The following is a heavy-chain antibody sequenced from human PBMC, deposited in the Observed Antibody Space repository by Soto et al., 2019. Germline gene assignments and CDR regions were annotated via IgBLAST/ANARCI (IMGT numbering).Heavy chain of an antibody. CDR3: VKDRSDTWSFDY. CDR2: VTHDGTLY. CDR1: GFTFSSCA. D-gene: IGHD2-8*02. Sequence: QVQLVESGGGVVQPGRSLRLSCVASGFTFSSCAMHWVRQVPGKGLEWLAVVTHDGTLYPYADSVKGRFSISRDNSRKTLYLQMNGLRPGDTAVYYCVKDRSDTWSFDYWGQGTLVTVSS. J-gene: IGHJ4*02. V-gene: IGHV3-30*18.